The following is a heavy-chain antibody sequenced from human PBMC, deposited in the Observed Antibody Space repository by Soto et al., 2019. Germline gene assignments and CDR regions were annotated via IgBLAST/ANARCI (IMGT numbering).Heavy chain of an antibody. CDR1: GYTFTSYG. CDR3: AREVRLGYCSSTSCPPAGWFDP. Sequence: QVQLVQSGAEVKKPGASVKVSCKASGYTFTSYGISWVRQAPGQGLEWMGWISAYNGNTNYAQKLQGRVTMTTDTSTSTAYMELRSLRSDDTAVYYCAREVRLGYCSSTSCPPAGWFDPWGQGTLVTVSS. J-gene: IGHJ5*02. CDR2: ISAYNGNT. V-gene: IGHV1-18*01. D-gene: IGHD2-2*01.